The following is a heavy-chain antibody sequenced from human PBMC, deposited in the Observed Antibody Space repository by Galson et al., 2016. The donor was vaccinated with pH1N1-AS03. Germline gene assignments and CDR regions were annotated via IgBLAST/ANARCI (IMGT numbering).Heavy chain of an antibody. J-gene: IGHJ2*01. V-gene: IGHV4-4*09. CDR2: IQTTGNT. Sequence: SETLSLTCTVSGDSTFDYYWNWIRQPPGKGLEWIGYIQTTGNTKYNPSLKSRVTMSIDTSKNQFSLHLMSVTAADTALYYCERDPPLEIGWYFDLWGRGTLVTVSS. CDR3: ERDPPLEIGWYFDL. CDR1: GDSTFDYY. D-gene: IGHD3-3*01.